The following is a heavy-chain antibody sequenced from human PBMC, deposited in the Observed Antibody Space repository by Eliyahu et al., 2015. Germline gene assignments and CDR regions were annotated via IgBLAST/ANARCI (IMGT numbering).Heavy chain of an antibody. D-gene: IGHD3-3*01. CDR1: GGSFSGYY. CDR2: INHSGST. V-gene: IGHV4-34*01. CDR3: ARLGRFTIFGGPRYGMDV. Sequence: QVQLQQWGAGLLKPSETLSLTCAVYGGSFSGYYWSWIRQPPGKGLEWIGEINHSGSTNYNPSLKSRVTISVDTSKNQFSLKLSSVTAADTAVYYCARLGRFTIFGGPRYGMDVWGQGTTVTVSS. J-gene: IGHJ6*02.